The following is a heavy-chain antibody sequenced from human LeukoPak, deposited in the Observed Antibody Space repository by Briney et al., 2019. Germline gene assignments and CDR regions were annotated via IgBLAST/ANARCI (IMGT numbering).Heavy chain of an antibody. J-gene: IGHJ6*03. Sequence: SVTVSCKASGGTISNYVITWVRQAPGQGLEWMGGIMPLFNTPNYAQNFKGRVTITTDESTSAAYMQLSSLRSEDTAVYYCARVDRNHFSMDVWGKGTTVTVSS. V-gene: IGHV1-69*05. CDR2: IMPLFNTP. CDR3: ARVDRNHFSMDV. D-gene: IGHD3-10*01. CDR1: GGTISNYV.